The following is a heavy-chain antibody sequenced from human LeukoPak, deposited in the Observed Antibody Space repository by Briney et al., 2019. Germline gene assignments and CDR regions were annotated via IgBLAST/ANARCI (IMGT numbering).Heavy chain of an antibody. CDR1: GLSFSTDA. D-gene: IGHD6-19*01. Sequence: GGSLRHSCAVSGLSFSTDAMTWVRQAPGKGLQWVSAISGSGGSTYYGDSVKGRFTISRDNSKNMMYLQMNSLRVEDTAVYYCAIHSSGWSKNYWGQGTLVTVSS. J-gene: IGHJ4*02. V-gene: IGHV3-23*01. CDR2: ISGSGGST. CDR3: AIHSSGWSKNY.